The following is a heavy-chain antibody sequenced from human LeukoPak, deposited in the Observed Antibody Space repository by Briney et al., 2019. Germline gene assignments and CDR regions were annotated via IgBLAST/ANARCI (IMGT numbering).Heavy chain of an antibody. D-gene: IGHD1-26*01. CDR2: IIPIFGTA. CDR3: ARCSGSPISGSYYRYFDY. Sequence: ASVKVSCKASGGTFRSYAISWVRQAPGQGLEWMGGIIPIFGTANYAQKFQGRVTMTRGTSISTAYMELSRLRSDDTAVYYCARCSGSPISGSYYRYFDYWGQGTLVTVSS. CDR1: GGTFRSYA. J-gene: IGHJ4*02. V-gene: IGHV1-69*05.